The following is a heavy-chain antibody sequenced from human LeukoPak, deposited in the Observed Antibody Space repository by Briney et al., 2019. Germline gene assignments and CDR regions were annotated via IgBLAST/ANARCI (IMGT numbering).Heavy chain of an antibody. CDR2: INSDGSDT. D-gene: IGHD1-26*01. Sequence: GGSLRLSCAASGFTFSSYWMHWVRQAPGKALVRFSRINSDGSDTRYADSVKGRFTISRDNAKNTLSLQMNSLRVEDTAVYFCARGGSPPEALGDAFDIWGQGTMVTVSS. CDR3: ARGGSPPEALGDAFDI. J-gene: IGHJ3*02. CDR1: GFTFSSYW. V-gene: IGHV3-74*01.